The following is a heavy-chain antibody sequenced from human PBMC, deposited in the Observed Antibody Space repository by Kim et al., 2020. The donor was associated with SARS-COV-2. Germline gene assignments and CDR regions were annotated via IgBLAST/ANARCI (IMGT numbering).Heavy chain of an antibody. V-gene: IGHV3-43D*03. CDR2: ISWDGGST. D-gene: IGHD3-10*01. CDR1: GFTFDDYA. CDR3: AKDSGSGSYRAYYYYGMDV. J-gene: IGHJ6*02. Sequence: GGSLRLSCAASGFTFDDYAMHWVRQAPGKGLEWVSLISWDGGSTYYADSVKGRFTISRDNSKNSLYLQMNSLRAEDTALYYCAKDSGSGSYRAYYYYGMDVWGQGTTVTVSS.